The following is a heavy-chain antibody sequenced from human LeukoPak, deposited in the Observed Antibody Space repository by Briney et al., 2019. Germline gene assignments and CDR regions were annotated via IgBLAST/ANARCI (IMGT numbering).Heavy chain of an antibody. V-gene: IGHV3-11*01. CDR1: GFTFSSYA. Sequence: GGSLRLSCAASGFTFSSYAMSWIRQAPGKGLEWVSYISSSGGTIYYADSVKGRFTISRDNAKNSLYLQMNSLRAEDTAVYYCARTRRGYSGYDSRIYWGQGTLVTVSS. J-gene: IGHJ4*02. CDR3: ARTRRGYSGYDSRIY. CDR2: ISSSGGTI. D-gene: IGHD5-12*01.